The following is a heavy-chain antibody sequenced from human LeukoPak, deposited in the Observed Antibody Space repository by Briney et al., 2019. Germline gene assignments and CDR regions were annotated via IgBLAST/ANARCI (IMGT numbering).Heavy chain of an antibody. CDR3: AKDRRELLGNFDY. V-gene: IGHV3-23*01. Sequence: GGSLRLSCAASGFTFSSSTMNWVRQAPGKGLECVSVISAGGGSTYYADSVKGRFTISRDNSKNTLYLQMNSLRAEDTAVYYCAKDRRELLGNFDYWGQGTLVTVSS. J-gene: IGHJ4*02. D-gene: IGHD1-26*01. CDR1: GFTFSSST. CDR2: ISAGGGST.